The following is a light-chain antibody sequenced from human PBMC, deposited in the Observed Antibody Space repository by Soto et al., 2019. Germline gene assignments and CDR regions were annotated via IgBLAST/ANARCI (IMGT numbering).Light chain of an antibody. CDR1: SSDVGSYNL. J-gene: IGLJ1*01. CDR3: CSYAGSRTYV. CDR2: DGS. Sequence: QSALTQPASVSGSPGQSITISCTGTSSDVGSYNLVSWYQQHPGKAPKLMIDDGSKRPSGVSNRFSGSKSGTSASLTISGLQAEDEADYYCCSYAGSRTYVFGGGTKVTVL. V-gene: IGLV2-23*01.